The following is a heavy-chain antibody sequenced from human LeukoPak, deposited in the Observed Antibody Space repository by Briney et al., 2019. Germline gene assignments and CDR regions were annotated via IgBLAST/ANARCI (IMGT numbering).Heavy chain of an antibody. CDR3: ASEPAVRGVISHDY. V-gene: IGHV3-21*01. D-gene: IGHD3-10*01. CDR1: GFTFSSYS. CDR2: ISSSSSYI. J-gene: IGHJ4*02. Sequence: PGGSLRLSCAASGFTFSSYSMNWVRQAPGKGLEWVSSISSSSSYIYYADSVKGRFTISRDNAKNSLYLQMNGLSAEDTAVYYCASEPAVRGVISHDYWGQGTLVTVSS.